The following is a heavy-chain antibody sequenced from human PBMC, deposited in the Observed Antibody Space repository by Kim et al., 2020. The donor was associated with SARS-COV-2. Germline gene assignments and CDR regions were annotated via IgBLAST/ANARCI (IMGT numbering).Heavy chain of an antibody. CDR3: ARDGLAAAGNYYYYGMDV. CDR2: IYYSGST. J-gene: IGHJ6*02. CDR1: GGSISSSSYY. D-gene: IGHD6-13*01. Sequence: SETLSLTCTVSGGSISSSSYYWGWIRQPPGKGLEWIGSIYYSGSTYYNPSLKSRVTISVDTSKNQFSLKLSSVTAADTAVYYWARDGLAAAGNYYYYGMDVWGQGTTVTVSS. V-gene: IGHV4-39*07.